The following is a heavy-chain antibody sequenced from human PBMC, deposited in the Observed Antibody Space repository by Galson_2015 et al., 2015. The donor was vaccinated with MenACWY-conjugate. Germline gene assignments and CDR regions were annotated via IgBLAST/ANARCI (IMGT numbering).Heavy chain of an antibody. V-gene: IGHV3-74*01. Sequence: SLRLSCAASGFIFNTYWMHWVRQAPGKGLGWVSRINTGGSSTTYADSVKDRFTISRDNAKNTLYLQMNSLRPEDTAVFYCAKTRGASFYFDSWGQGTLVTVSS. CDR2: INTGGSST. CDR1: GFIFNTYW. J-gene: IGHJ4*02. CDR3: AKTRGASFYFDS. D-gene: IGHD1-26*01.